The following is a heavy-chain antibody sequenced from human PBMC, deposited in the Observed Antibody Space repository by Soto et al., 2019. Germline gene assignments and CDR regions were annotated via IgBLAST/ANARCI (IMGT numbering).Heavy chain of an antibody. D-gene: IGHD3-10*01. CDR3: ASRRGNYPITEFLQY. Sequence: QVRLVQSGAEVKRPGASVRVSCETSGYTFIGYYVHWVRQAPGQGLEWMGWINPNNGGTKYSQKFQGRVTMTRDTSINTAYMELSRLTTDDTAVYYCASRRGNYPITEFLQYWGQGTLVTVSS. CDR1: GYTFIGYY. V-gene: IGHV1-2*02. J-gene: IGHJ1*01. CDR2: INPNNGGT.